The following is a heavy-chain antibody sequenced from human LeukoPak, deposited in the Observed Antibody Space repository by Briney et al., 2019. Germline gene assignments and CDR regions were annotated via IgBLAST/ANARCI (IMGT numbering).Heavy chain of an antibody. CDR1: GFTLSIYW. CDR2: INEDGSEK. CDR3: ARAASKGVTDY. V-gene: IGHV3-7*01. D-gene: IGHD3-10*01. J-gene: IGHJ4*02. Sequence: GGSLRLSCAASGFTLSIYWMSWVRQAPGKGLEWVANINEDGSEKYYVDSVKGRFTISRDSAKNSLYLQMNSLRAEDTAVYYCARAASKGVTDYWGQGTLVTVSS.